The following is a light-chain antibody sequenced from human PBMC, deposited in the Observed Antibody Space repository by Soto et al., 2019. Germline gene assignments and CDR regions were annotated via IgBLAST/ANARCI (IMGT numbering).Light chain of an antibody. CDR2: DVS. V-gene: IGLV2-11*01. Sequence: QSVLTQPRSVSGSPGQSVTISCTGTSSDVGGYNFVSWYQQHPGKAPKLMIYDVSKRPSGVPDRFSASKSGNRASLTISGLQSEDEDDYYCCSYAGSDTHVFGGGTKLTVL. J-gene: IGLJ2*01. CDR3: CSYAGSDTHV. CDR1: SSDVGGYNF.